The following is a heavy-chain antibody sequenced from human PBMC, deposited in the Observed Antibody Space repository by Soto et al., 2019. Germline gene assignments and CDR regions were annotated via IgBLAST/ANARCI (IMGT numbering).Heavy chain of an antibody. CDR2: IGGAGDST. Sequence: GGSLRLSCGASGFTFSNFAMSWVRQAPGKGLEWVSAIGGAGDSTYYADSVKGRFTISRDNSKNTLDLQMNSLRAEDTAVYYCAKDRSKQQLFIVYFDYWGQGTLVTVSS. J-gene: IGHJ4*02. CDR3: AKDRSKQQLFIVYFDY. CDR1: GFTFSNFA. V-gene: IGHV3-23*01. D-gene: IGHD6-13*01.